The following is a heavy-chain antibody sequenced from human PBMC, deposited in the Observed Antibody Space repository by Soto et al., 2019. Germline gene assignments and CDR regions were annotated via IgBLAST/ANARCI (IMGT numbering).Heavy chain of an antibody. CDR1: GGTFSSYT. D-gene: IGHD3-10*01. CDR2: IIPILGIA. Sequence: QVQLVQSGAEVKKPGSSVKVSCKASGGTFSSYTISWVRQAPGQGLEWMGRIIPILGIANYAQKFQGRVTITADKSTSTAYMELSSLRSEYTAVYYCARGVRGVPYYYYGMDVWGQGTTVTVSS. CDR3: ARGVRGVPYYYYGMDV. J-gene: IGHJ6*02. V-gene: IGHV1-69*02.